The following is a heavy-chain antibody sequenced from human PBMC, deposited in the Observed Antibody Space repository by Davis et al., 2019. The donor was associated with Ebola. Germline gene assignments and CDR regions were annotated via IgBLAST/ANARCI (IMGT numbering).Heavy chain of an antibody. D-gene: IGHD1-14*01. CDR2: IYSDGRRT. Sequence: HTGGSLRLSCAASGFSFSPYWVHWVRQAPGKGLVRVSRIYSDGRRTGYAVSVKGRFTISRDNAKNTLYLHLNSLIPEDTAVYYCVIYNNGRGYWGQGSLVTVSS. J-gene: IGHJ4*02. CDR3: VIYNNGRGY. V-gene: IGHV3-74*01. CDR1: GFSFSPYW.